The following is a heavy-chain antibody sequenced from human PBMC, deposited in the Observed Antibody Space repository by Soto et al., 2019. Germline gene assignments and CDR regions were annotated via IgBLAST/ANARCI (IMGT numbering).Heavy chain of an antibody. CDR3: ARDGGRYYDSSGWLDY. Sequence: QVQLVQSGAEVKKPGSSVKVSCKASGGTFSSYAISWVRQAPGQGLEWMGGLIPIFGTANYAQKFQGRVTITADESTSTAYMELSSLRSEDTAVYYCARDGGRYYDSSGWLDYWGQGTLVTVSS. CDR2: LIPIFGTA. D-gene: IGHD3-22*01. V-gene: IGHV1-69*01. J-gene: IGHJ4*02. CDR1: GGTFSSYA.